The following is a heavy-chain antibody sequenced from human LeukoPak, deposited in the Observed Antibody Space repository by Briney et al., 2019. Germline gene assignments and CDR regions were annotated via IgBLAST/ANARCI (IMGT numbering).Heavy chain of an antibody. CDR2: IIPIFGTA. CDR3: ARDPENCSSTSCYVHFQH. Sequence: SETVSCKASGGTFSSYAISWVRQAPGQGLEWMGGIIPIFGTANYAQKFQGRVTITADESTSTAYMELSSLRSEDTAVYYCARDPENCSSTSCYVHFQHWGQGTLVTVSS. J-gene: IGHJ1*01. D-gene: IGHD2-2*01. V-gene: IGHV1-69*13. CDR1: GGTFSSYA.